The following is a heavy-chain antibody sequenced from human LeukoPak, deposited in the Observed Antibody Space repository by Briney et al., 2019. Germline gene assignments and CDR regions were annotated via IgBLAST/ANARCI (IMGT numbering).Heavy chain of an antibody. J-gene: IGHJ4*02. D-gene: IGHD5-18*01. V-gene: IGHV3-48*01. CDR2: ISSSSSII. CDR1: GFTFSSYS. CDR3: ARARGYSYGYSDY. Sequence: GGSLRLSCAASGFTFSSYSMTWVRQAPGKGLEGVSYISSSSSIIDYADSVKGRFTISRDNAKNSLYLQMNSLRAEDTAVYYCARARGYSYGYSDYWGQGTLVTVSS.